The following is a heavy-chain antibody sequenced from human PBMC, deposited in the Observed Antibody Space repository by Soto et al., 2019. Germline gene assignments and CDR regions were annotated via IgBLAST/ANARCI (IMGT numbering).Heavy chain of an antibody. CDR3: VKFRGRAYPYYYMDV. D-gene: IGHD3-10*01. J-gene: IGHJ6*03. CDR2: YGGRGGSR. CDR1: GFTFSTYG. V-gene: IGHV3-23*01. Sequence: DVQLLESGGGLVQWGGSLRLSCVTSGFTFSTYGMTWVRQAPGKGLEWVSYGGRGGSRYYADSVKGRFTISRDNSKNTLSLEMNSLRAEDTATYYCVKFRGRAYPYYYMDVWGKGTTVTVSS.